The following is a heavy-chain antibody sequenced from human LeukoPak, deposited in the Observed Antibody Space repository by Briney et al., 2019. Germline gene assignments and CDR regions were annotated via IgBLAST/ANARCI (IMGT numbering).Heavy chain of an antibody. CDR1: GFSFSTYS. J-gene: IGHJ4*02. V-gene: IGHV3-48*04. CDR3: ATDSPETAAFDY. Sequence: PGGSLRLSCTASGFSFSTYSMNWVRQAPGKGLEWVSYIVGSSSNIYYADSVEGRFTISRDNAKNSVYLQMDSLRAEDTAVYYCATDSPETAAFDYWGQGTLVTVSS. D-gene: IGHD1-1*01. CDR2: IVGSSSNI.